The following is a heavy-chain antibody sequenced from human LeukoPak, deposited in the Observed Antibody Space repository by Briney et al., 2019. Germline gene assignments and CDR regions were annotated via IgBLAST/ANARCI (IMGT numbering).Heavy chain of an antibody. CDR1: GFTFSSYA. CDR2: ISSNGGST. D-gene: IGHD3-10*01. V-gene: IGHV3-64*01. Sequence: GGSLRLSCAASGFTFSSYAMHWVRQAPGKGLEYVSAISSNGGSTYYANSVKGRFTISRDNSKNTLYLQMGSLRAEDMAVYYCARPNDGVFAYWGQGTLVTVSS. CDR3: ARPNDGVFAY. J-gene: IGHJ4*02.